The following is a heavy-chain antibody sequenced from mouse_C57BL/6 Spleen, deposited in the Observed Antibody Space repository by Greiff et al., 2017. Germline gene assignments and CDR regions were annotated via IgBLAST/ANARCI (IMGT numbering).Heavy chain of an antibody. Sequence: LQQSGAELVKPGASVKISCKASGYAFSSYWMNWVKQRPGKGLEWIGQIYPGDGDTNYNGKFKGKATLTADKSSSTAYMQLSSLTSEDSAVYFCARGDDGYDYFDYWGQGTTLTVSS. J-gene: IGHJ2*01. D-gene: IGHD2-3*01. V-gene: IGHV1-80*01. CDR1: GYAFSSYW. CDR2: IYPGDGDT. CDR3: ARGDDGYDYFDY.